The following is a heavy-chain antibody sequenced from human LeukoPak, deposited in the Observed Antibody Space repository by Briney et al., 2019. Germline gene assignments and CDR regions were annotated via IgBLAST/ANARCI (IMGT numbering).Heavy chain of an antibody. CDR1: GGSISSYY. V-gene: IGHV4-59*01. J-gene: IGHJ6*02. CDR2: MYYSGST. D-gene: IGHD4-23*01. CDR3: AREYGGNSAYYYYGMDV. Sequence: SETLSLTFTVSGGSISSYYWSWIRQPPGKGLEWIGYMYYSGSTNYNPSLKSRVTISVDTSKNQFSLKLSSVTAADTAVYYCAREYGGNSAYYYYGMDVWGQGTTVTVSS.